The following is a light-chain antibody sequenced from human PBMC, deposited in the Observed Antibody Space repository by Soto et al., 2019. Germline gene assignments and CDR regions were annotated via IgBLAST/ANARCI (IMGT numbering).Light chain of an antibody. J-gene: IGKJ4*01. CDR3: QQYNNWPPLT. Sequence: EIVLTQSPGTLSLSPGERATLSCRASQSVSSSFLAWYQQKPGQPPRLLIYGASSRATAIADRFSGSGSGTDFTLTISSLQSEDFAVYYCQQYNNWPPLTFGGGTKVEIK. V-gene: IGKV3-20*01. CDR1: QSVSSSF. CDR2: GAS.